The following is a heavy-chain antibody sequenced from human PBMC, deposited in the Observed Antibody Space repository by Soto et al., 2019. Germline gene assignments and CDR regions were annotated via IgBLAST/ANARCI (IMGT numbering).Heavy chain of an antibody. D-gene: IGHD4-17*01. CDR2: IYYSGST. V-gene: IGHV4-39*01. CDR1: GGSISSSSYY. CDR3: ARHDYEENLSY. J-gene: IGHJ4*02. Sequence: SETLSLTCTVSGGSISSSSYYWGWIRQPPGKGLEWIGSIYYSGSTYYNPSLKSRVTISVDRSKNQFSLKLSSVTAADTAVYYCARHDYEENLSYWGQGTLVTVSS.